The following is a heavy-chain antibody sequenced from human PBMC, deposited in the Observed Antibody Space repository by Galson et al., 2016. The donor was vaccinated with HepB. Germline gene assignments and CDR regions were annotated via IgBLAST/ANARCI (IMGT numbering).Heavy chain of an antibody. V-gene: IGHV4-39*01. J-gene: IGHJ4*02. D-gene: IGHD1-26*01. Sequence: SRVTISVDTSKNQFSLKLSSVTAADTAVYYCASYRLSGSYYRAGGNFDYWGQGTLVTVSS. CDR3: ASYRLSGSYYRAGGNFDY.